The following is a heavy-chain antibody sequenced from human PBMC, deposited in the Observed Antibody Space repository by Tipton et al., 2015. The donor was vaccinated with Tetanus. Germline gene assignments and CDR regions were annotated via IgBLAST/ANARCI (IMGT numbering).Heavy chain of an antibody. CDR2: VFHSGST. CDR1: GGSNRTSTW. D-gene: IGHD2-8*02. CDR3: AGVTAQRTELYFEH. J-gene: IGHJ1*01. V-gene: IGHV4-4*02. Sequence: GLVKPSGTLSVTCAVSGGSNRTSTWWTWVRQPPGKGLEWLGEVFHSGSTSYNPSLRGRVTISVDRSKNEFSLKVSSVTAADTAVYYCAGVTAQRTELYFEHWGQGTRVTVSS.